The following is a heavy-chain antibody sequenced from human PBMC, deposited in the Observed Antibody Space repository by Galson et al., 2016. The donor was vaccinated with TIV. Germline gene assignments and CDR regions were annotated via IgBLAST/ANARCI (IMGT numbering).Heavy chain of an antibody. D-gene: IGHD4-17*01. CDR3: ARDLMTSVTTPFDF. Sequence: QSGAEVKKPGASVKVSCKASGYPFAGQYLHWVRQAPGQGLEWMGWINPNGGDTNHAQKFQNRVTMTRDTSISTAYMELSSLRSDDTAVYYCARDLMTSVTTPFDFWGQGTLVTVSS. CDR1: GYPFAGQY. CDR2: INPNGGDT. V-gene: IGHV1-2*02. J-gene: IGHJ4*03.